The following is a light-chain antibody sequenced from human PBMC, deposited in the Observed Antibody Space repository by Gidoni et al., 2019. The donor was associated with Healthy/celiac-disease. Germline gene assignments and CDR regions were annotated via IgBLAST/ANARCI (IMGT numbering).Light chain of an antibody. J-gene: IGKJ1*01. CDR1: QSINKG. CDR3: QYRRA. CDR2: QAS. Sequence: DIQMTQSPSTLSASVGDRVTITCRASQSINKGLAWYQQRPGKAPRILIYQASSLESGVPSRFSGSGSGTEFTLTISSLQPDDFATYYCQYRRAFGQGTKVEIK. V-gene: IGKV1-5*03.